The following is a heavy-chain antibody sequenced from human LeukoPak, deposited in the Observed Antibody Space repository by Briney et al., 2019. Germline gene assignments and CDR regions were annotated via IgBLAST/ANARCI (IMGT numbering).Heavy chain of an antibody. Sequence: SETLSLTCAVYGGSFSGYYWSWIRQPPGKGLEWIGEINHSGSTNYNPSLKSRVTISVDTSKNQFSLKLSSMTAADTAVYYCARLPPIVVVPAARRGGRWFDPWGQETLVTVSS. V-gene: IGHV4-34*01. CDR2: INHSGST. CDR1: GGSFSGYY. J-gene: IGHJ5*02. D-gene: IGHD2-2*01. CDR3: ARLPPIVVVPAARRGGRWFDP.